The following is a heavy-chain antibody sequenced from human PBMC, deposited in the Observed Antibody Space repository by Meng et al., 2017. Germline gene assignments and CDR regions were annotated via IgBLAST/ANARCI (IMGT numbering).Heavy chain of an antibody. CDR2: INWNGGST. V-gene: IGHV3-20*04. CDR1: GFTFDDYG. J-gene: IGHJ3*02. CDR3: ARQWGSFDI. Sequence: VQLVVAWVGCDRPVGSWRLSCAGSGFTFDDYGISGVLQAPVKGLEWVSGINWNGGSTGYADSVKGRFTISRDNAKNSLYLQMNSLRAEDTALYYCARQWGSFDIWGQGTMVTVSS. D-gene: IGHD1-26*01.